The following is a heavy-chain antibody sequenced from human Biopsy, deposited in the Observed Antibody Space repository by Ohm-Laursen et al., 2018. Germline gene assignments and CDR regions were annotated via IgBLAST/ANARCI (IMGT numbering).Heavy chain of an antibody. CDR2: IIAVSGLV. Sequence: SAKVSCKASGGTFSNYAISWVRQAPGEGLEWMGGIIAVSGLVNYAPKFQGRVSITADKSTTTAYMELSNLKSEDTAVYYCATPFQYYDSWGGYPPFDHWGQGTLVTVPS. CDR3: ATPFQYYDSWGGYPPFDH. J-gene: IGHJ4*02. CDR1: GGTFSNYA. D-gene: IGHD3-3*01. V-gene: IGHV1-69*10.